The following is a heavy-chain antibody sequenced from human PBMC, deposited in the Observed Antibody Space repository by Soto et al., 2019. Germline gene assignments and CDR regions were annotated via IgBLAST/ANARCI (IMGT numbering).Heavy chain of an antibody. CDR3: ANDLSSTVVTTDYYYYGMDV. Sequence: PGGSLRLSCAASGFTFSSYAMSWVRQAPRKGQERVSAISGSGGSTYYSDSVNGRFTISRDNSKNTLYLQINSLRVEDTAVYYCANDLSSTVVTTDYYYYGMDVWGQGTTVTVSS. J-gene: IGHJ6*02. CDR2: ISGSGGST. D-gene: IGHD4-17*01. V-gene: IGHV3-23*01. CDR1: GFTFSSYA.